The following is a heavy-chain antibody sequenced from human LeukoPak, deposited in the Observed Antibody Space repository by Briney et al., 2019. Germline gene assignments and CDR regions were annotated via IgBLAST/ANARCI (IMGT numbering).Heavy chain of an antibody. Sequence: SYTLSLTCTHSGGSIRRHYWSWIRQPPGTGLEWLGYIYYSGSTNYNPSLKRRVTISVDTSKNQFSLKVRSVTAADTAVYYCARHGGGYDLYYFDYWGQGTLVPVFS. D-gene: IGHD5-12*01. J-gene: IGHJ4*02. V-gene: IGHV4-59*08. CDR2: IYYSGST. CDR1: GGSIRRHY. CDR3: ARHGGGYDLYYFDY.